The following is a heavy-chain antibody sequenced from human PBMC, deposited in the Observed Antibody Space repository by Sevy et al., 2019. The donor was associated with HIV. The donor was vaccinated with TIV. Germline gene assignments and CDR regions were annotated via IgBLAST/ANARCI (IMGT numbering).Heavy chain of an antibody. Sequence: VGSLRLSCAASGFTFSSYSMNWVRQAPGKGLEWVSSISSSSSYIYYADSVKGRFTISRDNAKNSLYLQMNSLRAEDTAVYYCARDAGEYCSSTSCRDAFFDYWGQGTLVTVSS. V-gene: IGHV3-21*01. CDR3: ARDAGEYCSSTSCRDAFFDY. CDR2: ISSSSSYI. D-gene: IGHD2-2*01. J-gene: IGHJ4*02. CDR1: GFTFSSYS.